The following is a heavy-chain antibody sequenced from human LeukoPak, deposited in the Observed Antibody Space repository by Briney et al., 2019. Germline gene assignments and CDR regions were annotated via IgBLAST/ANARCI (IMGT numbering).Heavy chain of an antibody. CDR2: ISACNGNT. CDR3: ARKGTGSSSPNYVFDY. V-gene: IGHV1-18*01. D-gene: IGHD6-13*01. J-gene: IGHJ4*02. CDR1: GYTFTIYG. Sequence: ASVTVSFTASGYTFTIYGISWVRQAPGQGLEWMGWISACNGNTNYAQELQGIVTMTTDTSTSTAYMELRSLRSDDTAVYYCARKGTGSSSPNYVFDYWGQGTLVTVSS.